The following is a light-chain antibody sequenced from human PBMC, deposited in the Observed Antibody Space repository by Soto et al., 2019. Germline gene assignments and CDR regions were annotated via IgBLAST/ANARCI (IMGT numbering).Light chain of an antibody. CDR2: DVS. Sequence: EIVLTQSPGTLSLSPGERATLSCRSSQSVSSSYLAWYQHKPGQAPRLLIYDVSSRATGIPDRFSGSGSGTDSTLTISRLEPEDFAVYYCQQYGSSPTFGQGTKVEIK. CDR1: QSVSSSY. V-gene: IGKV3-20*01. CDR3: QQYGSSPT. J-gene: IGKJ1*01.